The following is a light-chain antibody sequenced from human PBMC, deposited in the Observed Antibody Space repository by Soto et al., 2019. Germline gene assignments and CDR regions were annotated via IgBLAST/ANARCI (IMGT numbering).Light chain of an antibody. CDR3: SSYTSSSTLFYV. CDR2: DVS. V-gene: IGLV2-14*01. J-gene: IGLJ1*01. CDR1: SSDVGGYNY. Sequence: QSALTQPASVSGSPLQSITISCTGTSSDVGGYNYVSWYQQHPGKAPKLMIYDVSNRPSGVSNRFSGSKSGNTASLTISGLQAEDEADYYCSSYTSSSTLFYVFGTGTKVTVL.